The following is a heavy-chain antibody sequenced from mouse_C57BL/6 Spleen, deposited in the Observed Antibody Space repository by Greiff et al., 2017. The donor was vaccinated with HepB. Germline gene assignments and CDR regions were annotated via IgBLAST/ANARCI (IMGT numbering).Heavy chain of an antibody. CDR2: IDPSDSYT. Sequence: QVQLQQPGAELVKPGASVKLSCKASGYTFTSYWMQWVKQRPGQGLEWIGEIDPSDSYTNYNQKFKGKATLPVDTSSSTAYMQLSSLTSEDSAVYYCALIYDGYSGDYWGQGTTLTVSS. V-gene: IGHV1-50*01. CDR1: GYTFTSYW. CDR3: ALIYDGYSGDY. D-gene: IGHD2-3*01. J-gene: IGHJ2*01.